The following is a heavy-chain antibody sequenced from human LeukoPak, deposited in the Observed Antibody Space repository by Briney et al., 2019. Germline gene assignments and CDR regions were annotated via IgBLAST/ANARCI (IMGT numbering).Heavy chain of an antibody. V-gene: IGHV3-23*01. Sequence: GGSLRLSCAASGFTFSSYWMSWLRQAPGKGLEWVSAISGSVGSTYYADSVKGRFTISRDNSKNTLYLQMNSLRAEDTAVYYCIAVAAFDYWGQGTLVTVSS. D-gene: IGHD6-19*01. CDR3: IAVAAFDY. CDR1: GFTFSSYW. J-gene: IGHJ4*02. CDR2: ISGSVGST.